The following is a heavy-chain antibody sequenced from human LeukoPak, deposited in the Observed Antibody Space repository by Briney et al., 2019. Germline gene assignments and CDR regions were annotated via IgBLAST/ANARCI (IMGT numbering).Heavy chain of an antibody. J-gene: IGHJ4*02. CDR2: INPNSGGT. CDR3: ARDLRCSSTCCYRGVFHY. CDR1: GYTFTGYY. Sequence: ASVKVSCKASGYTFTGYYMHWVRQAPGQGLEWMGWINPNSGGTNYAQKFQGRVTMTRDTSISSAYMELSRLRSDDTAVYYCARDLRCSSTCCYRGVFHYWGQGTLVTVSS. V-gene: IGHV1-2*02. D-gene: IGHD2-2*01.